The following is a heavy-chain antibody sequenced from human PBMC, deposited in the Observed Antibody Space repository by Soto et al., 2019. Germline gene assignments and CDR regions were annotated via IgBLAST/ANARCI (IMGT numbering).Heavy chain of an antibody. CDR3: ARAASHPDY. Sequence: ASVKVSCKASGYTFTSYGISWVRQAPGQGLEWMGWISAYNGNTKYSQKFQGRVTITRDTSASTAYMELSSLTSEDTAVYYCARAASHPDYWGQGTLVTVSS. CDR1: GYTFTSYG. V-gene: IGHV1-18*01. CDR2: ISAYNGNT. J-gene: IGHJ4*02.